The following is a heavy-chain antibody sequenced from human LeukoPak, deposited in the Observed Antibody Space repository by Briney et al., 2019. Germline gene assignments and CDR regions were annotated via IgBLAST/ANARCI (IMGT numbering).Heavy chain of an antibody. J-gene: IGHJ5*02. Sequence: SETLSLTCTVSGGSISSYYWSWIRQPAGKGLEWIGRIYSSGTTTYNPSLKSRVTMSVDTAKNQVSLRLSSVTAADTAVYYCARDSGTTGEVKFDPWGQGSLVTVSS. D-gene: IGHD3-10*01. CDR1: GGSISSYY. CDR3: ARDSGTTGEVKFDP. V-gene: IGHV4-4*07. CDR2: IYSSGTT.